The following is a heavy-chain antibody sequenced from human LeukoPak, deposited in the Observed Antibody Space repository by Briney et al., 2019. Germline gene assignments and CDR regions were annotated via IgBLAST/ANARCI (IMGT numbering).Heavy chain of an antibody. J-gene: IGHJ4*02. D-gene: IGHD3-22*01. CDR2: VSHSGST. Sequence: RTSQTLSLTCTVSGGSISSGGYYWSRIRQPPGKGLEWIGYVSHSGSTSYNPSLKSRVTISLDRSKNQFSLKLSSVTAADTAVYYCARGGYDNFDYWGQGTLVTVSS. V-gene: IGHV4-30-2*01. CDR3: ARGGYDNFDY. CDR1: GGSISSGGYY.